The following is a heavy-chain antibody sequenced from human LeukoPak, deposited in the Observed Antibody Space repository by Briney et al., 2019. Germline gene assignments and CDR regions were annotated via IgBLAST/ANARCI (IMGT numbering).Heavy chain of an antibody. CDR1: GGSFSGYY. CDR3: ARGRQWAAWFDP. V-gene: IGHV4-34*01. Sequence: SETLSLTCAVYGGSFSGYYWSWIRQPPGKGLEWIGEINHSGSTNYIPSLKSRVTISVDTSKNQFSLKLSSVTAADTAVYYCARGRQWAAWFDPWGQGTLVTVSS. CDR2: INHSGST. D-gene: IGHD6-19*01. J-gene: IGHJ5*02.